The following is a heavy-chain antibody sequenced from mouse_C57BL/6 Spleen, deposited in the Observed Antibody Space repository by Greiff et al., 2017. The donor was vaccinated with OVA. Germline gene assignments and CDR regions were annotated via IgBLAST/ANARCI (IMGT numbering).Heavy chain of an antibody. Sequence: QVQLKQPGAELVKPGASVKLSCKASGYTFTSYWMQWVKQRPGQGLEWIGEIDPSDSYTNYNQKFKGKATLTVDTSSSTAYMQLSSLTSEDSAVYYCARRPDYYGSSYYFDYWGQGTTLTVSS. CDR2: IDPSDSYT. CDR1: GYTFTSYW. V-gene: IGHV1-50*01. D-gene: IGHD1-1*01. CDR3: ARRPDYYGSSYYFDY. J-gene: IGHJ2*01.